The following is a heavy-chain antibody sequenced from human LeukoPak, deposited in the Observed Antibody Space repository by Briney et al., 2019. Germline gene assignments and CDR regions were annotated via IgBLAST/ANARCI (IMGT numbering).Heavy chain of an antibody. CDR2: ISSSVSTI. J-gene: IGHJ6*03. V-gene: IGHV3-48*01. CDR1: GFTFSSYS. D-gene: IGHD3-16*01. Sequence: PGGSLRLSCAASGFTFSSYSMNWVRQAPGKGLEWVSYISSSVSTIYYADSVKGRFTISRDNAKNSLYLQMNSLRAEDTAVYYCAGEFGGTTSYYYYYMDVWGKGTTVTVSS. CDR3: AGEFGGTTSYYYYYMDV.